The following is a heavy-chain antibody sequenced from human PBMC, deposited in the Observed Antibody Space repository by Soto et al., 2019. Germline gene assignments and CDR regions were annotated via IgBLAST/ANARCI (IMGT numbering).Heavy chain of an antibody. V-gene: IGHV3-30*18. Sequence: VGSLRLSCAASGFTFSSYGMHWVRQAPGKGLEWVAVISYDGSNKYYADSVKGRFTISRDNSKNTLYLQMNSLRAEDTAVYYCAKDQGFDYWGQGTLVTVSS. J-gene: IGHJ4*02. CDR1: GFTFSSYG. CDR3: AKDQGFDY. CDR2: ISYDGSNK.